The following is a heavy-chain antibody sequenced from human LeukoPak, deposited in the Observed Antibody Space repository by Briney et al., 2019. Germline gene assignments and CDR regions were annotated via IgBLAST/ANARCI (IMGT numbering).Heavy chain of an antibody. J-gene: IGHJ4*02. CDR3: ARGSWYGYFDY. CDR1: GFTFSSFA. V-gene: IGHV4-34*01. Sequence: GSLRLSCAASGFTFSSFAMSWIRQPPGKGLEWIGEINHSGSTNYNPSLKSRVTISVDTSKNQFSLKLSSVTAADTAVYYCARGSWYGYFDYWGQGTLVTVSS. D-gene: IGHD6-13*01. CDR2: INHSGST.